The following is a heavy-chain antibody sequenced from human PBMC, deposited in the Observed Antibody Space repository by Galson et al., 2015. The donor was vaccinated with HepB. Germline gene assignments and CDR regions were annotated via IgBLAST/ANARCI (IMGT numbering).Heavy chain of an antibody. CDR2: INAGNGNT. V-gene: IGHV1-3*01. J-gene: IGHJ5*02. CDR1: GYTFTSYA. CDR3: ARDRRWPNWFDP. Sequence: SVKVSCKASGYTFTSYAMHWVRQAPGQRLEWMGWINAGNGNTKYSQKFQGRVTITRDTSASTAYMELSSLRSEDTAVYYCARDRRWPNWFDPWGQGTLVTVSS. D-gene: IGHD6-13*01.